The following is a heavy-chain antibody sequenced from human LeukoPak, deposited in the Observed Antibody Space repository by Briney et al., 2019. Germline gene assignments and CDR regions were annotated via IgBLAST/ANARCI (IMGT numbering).Heavy chain of an antibody. J-gene: IGHJ4*02. CDR2: IYYSGST. CDR3: ARHATAAAGTPYFDY. V-gene: IGHV4-59*08. D-gene: IGHD6-13*01. Sequence: SETLSLTCTVSGGSISSYYWSWIRQPPGKGLEWFGYIYYSGSTNYNPSLKSRVTISVDTSKNQFSLKLSSVTAADTAVYYCARHATAAAGTPYFDYWGQGTLVTVSS. CDR1: GGSISSYY.